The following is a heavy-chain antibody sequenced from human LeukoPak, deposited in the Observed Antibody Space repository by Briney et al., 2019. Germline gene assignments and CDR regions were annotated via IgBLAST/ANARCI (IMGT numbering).Heavy chain of an antibody. CDR2: ISSSSSYI. V-gene: IGHV3-21*01. D-gene: IGHD3-3*01. CDR3: ARDRILRFLEWLPASYFDY. Sequence: GGSLRLSCAASGFTFSSYSMNWVRQAPGKGLEWVSSISSSSSYIYYADSVKGRFTISRDNAKNSLYLQMNSLRAEDTAVYYCARDRILRFLEWLPASYFDYWGQGTLVTVSS. J-gene: IGHJ4*02. CDR1: GFTFSSYS.